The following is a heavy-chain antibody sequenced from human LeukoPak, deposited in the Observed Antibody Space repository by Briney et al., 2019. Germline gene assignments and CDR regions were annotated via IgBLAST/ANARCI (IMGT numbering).Heavy chain of an antibody. Sequence: SETLSLTCTVSGGSISSNSYLWGWIRQPPGKGLEWIGSIYHSGSTYYNPSLKSRVTISVDTSKNQFSLKLSSVTAADTAVYYCARGPIGYSSTYYFDYWGQGTLVTVSS. CDR3: ARGPIGYSSTYYFDY. V-gene: IGHV4-39*07. J-gene: IGHJ4*02. CDR2: IYHSGST. D-gene: IGHD6-19*01. CDR1: GGSISSNSYL.